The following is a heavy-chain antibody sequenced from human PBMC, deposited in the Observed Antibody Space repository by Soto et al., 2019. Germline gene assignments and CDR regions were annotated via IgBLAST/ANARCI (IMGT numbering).Heavy chain of an antibody. J-gene: IGHJ4*02. D-gene: IGHD3-16*02. CDR1: GLKSSEYW. CDR3: ARDGLLFSGPYRPSRFDY. CDR2: IKHDTSEA. Sequence: LRLSCASSGLKSSEYWMSWVRQAPGKGLEWVGNIKHDTSEAHYADSVKGRFTITRDNIKNFLFLQMNGLRSDDTASYYCARDGLLFSGPYRPSRFDYWGLGTLVTVYS. V-gene: IGHV3-7*03.